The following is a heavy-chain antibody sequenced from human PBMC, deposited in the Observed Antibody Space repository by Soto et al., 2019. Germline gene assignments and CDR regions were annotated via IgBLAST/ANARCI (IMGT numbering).Heavy chain of an antibody. Sequence: PSETLSLTCAVYGGSFSGYYWSWIRQPPGKGLEWIGEINHSGSTNYNPSLRSRVTISFDTSKNQFSLRLTSVTASDTAVYYCARPDSSSWAAPFGSWGQGTLVTVSS. D-gene: IGHD6-13*01. CDR2: INHSGST. V-gene: IGHV4-34*01. CDR3: ARPDSSSWAAPFGS. J-gene: IGHJ4*02. CDR1: GGSFSGYY.